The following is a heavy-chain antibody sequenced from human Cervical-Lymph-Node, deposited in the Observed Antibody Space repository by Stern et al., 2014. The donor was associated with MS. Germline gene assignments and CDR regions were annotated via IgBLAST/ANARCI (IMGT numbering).Heavy chain of an antibody. CDR1: GGTIGSYA. D-gene: IGHD2-15*01. CDR3: ARPCVAGYYHFAMDV. V-gene: IGHV1-69*01. CDR2: IIPIFGTT. Sequence: VQLLESGTEGKKPGSSVKVSCKASGGTIGSYAINWVRQAPGQSLEWMGGIIPIFGTTNYAQKFQGRVTITADESTNTAYMELSSLTSEDTAVYYCARPCVAGYYHFAMDVWGQGTTVSVSS. J-gene: IGHJ6*02.